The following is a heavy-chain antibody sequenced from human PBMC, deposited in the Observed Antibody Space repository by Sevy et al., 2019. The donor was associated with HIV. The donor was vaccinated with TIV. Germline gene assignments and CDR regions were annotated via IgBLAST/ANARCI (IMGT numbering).Heavy chain of an antibody. CDR1: GFNFRSYW. Sequence: GGSLRLSCEVSGFNFRSYWMSWVRQAPGKGLEWVANIKHDGSEQYYLDSVKGGFTVTRDNGKNSLYRQMTSLSVDDAAVYYCARERQEEDKSGAKFDYWGRGTLVTVSS. CDR2: IKHDGSEQ. CDR3: ARERQEEDKSGAKFDY. V-gene: IGHV3-7*01. D-gene: IGHD3-10*01. J-gene: IGHJ4*02.